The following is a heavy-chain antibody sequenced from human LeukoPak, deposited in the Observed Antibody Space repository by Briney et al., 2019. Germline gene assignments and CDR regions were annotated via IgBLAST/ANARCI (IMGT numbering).Heavy chain of an antibody. V-gene: IGHV3-7*01. CDR3: ARDPTPRYCSGGSCYTHYGMDV. CDR1: GFTFSTYW. D-gene: IGHD2-15*01. J-gene: IGHJ6*02. Sequence: GGSLRLSCEASGFTFSTYWMSWVRQAPGKGLEWVANIKQDGSEKYYVDSVKGRFTISRDNAKNSLYLQMNSLRAEDTAVYYCARDPTPRYCSGGSCYTHYGMDVWGQGTTVTVSS. CDR2: IKQDGSEK.